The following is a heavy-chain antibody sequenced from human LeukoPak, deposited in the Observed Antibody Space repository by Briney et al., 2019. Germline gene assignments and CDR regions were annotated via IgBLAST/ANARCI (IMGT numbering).Heavy chain of an antibody. D-gene: IGHD7-27*01. Sequence: GGSLRLSCAASGFTFSNAWMSWVRQAPGKGLEWVGRIKSKTDGGTTDYAAPVKGRFTISRDDSKNTLYLQMNCLKTEDTAVYYCARSEAGDPGYYYYYYMDVWGKGTTVTVSS. CDR1: GFTFSNAW. CDR2: IKSKTDGGTT. J-gene: IGHJ6*03. V-gene: IGHV3-15*01. CDR3: ARSEAGDPGYYYYYYMDV.